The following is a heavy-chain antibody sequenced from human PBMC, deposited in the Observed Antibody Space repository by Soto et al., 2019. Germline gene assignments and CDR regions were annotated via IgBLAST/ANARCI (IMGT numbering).Heavy chain of an antibody. D-gene: IGHD5-18*01. V-gene: IGHV1-69*01. CDR3: ARGNVDTDMVIGAFDI. CDR2: IIPIFGTT. Sequence: QVQLVQSGAEVKKPGSSVKGSCKASGGTFSNYAISWVRQAPGQGLEWMGGIIPIFGTTNYAQKFQGRVTITADEPTSTAHMEMSSLRSEDTAVYYCARGNVDTDMVIGAFDIWGQGTMVTVSS. CDR1: GGTFSNYA. J-gene: IGHJ3*02.